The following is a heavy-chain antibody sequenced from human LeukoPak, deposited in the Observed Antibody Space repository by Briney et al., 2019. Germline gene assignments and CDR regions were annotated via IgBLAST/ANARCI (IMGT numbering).Heavy chain of an antibody. CDR2: INHSGST. CDR3: ASLGARYYYYGMDV. V-gene: IGHV4-34*01. Sequence: SETLSLTCAVYGGSFSGYYWSWIRQPPGKGLEWIGEINHSGSTNYNPSLKSRVTISVDTSKNQFSLKLSSVTAADTAVYYCASLGARYYYYGMDVWGQGTTVIVSS. D-gene: IGHD3-10*01. J-gene: IGHJ6*02. CDR1: GGSFSGYY.